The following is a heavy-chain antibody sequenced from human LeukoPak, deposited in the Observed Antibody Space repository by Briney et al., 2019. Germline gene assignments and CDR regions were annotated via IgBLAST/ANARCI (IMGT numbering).Heavy chain of an antibody. D-gene: IGHD2-8*01. CDR2: IYYSGST. CDR3: ARDGRLAASATNGAFDI. J-gene: IGHJ3*02. V-gene: IGHV4-39*07. CDR1: GGSISSSSYY. Sequence: SETLSLTCTVSGGSISSSSYYWGWIRQPPGKGLEWIGSIYYSGSTSYNPSLKSRVTISVDTSKNQFSLKLSSVTAADTAMYYCARDGRLAASATNGAFDIWGQGTMVTVSS.